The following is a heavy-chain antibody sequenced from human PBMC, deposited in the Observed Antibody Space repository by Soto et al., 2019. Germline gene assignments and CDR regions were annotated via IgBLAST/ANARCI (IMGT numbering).Heavy chain of an antibody. CDR2: IYHSGST. J-gene: IGHJ4*02. V-gene: IGHV4-30-2*01. Sequence: PSETLSLTCAVSGGSISSGGYSWSWIRQPPGKCLEWIGYIYHSGSTYYNPSLKSRVTISVDRSKNQFSLKLSSVTAADTAVYYCARVLARDPKYYYDSSGSPRGYYFDYWGQGTLVTVYS. D-gene: IGHD3-22*01. CDR3: ARVLARDPKYYYDSSGSPRGYYFDY. CDR1: GGSISSGGYS.